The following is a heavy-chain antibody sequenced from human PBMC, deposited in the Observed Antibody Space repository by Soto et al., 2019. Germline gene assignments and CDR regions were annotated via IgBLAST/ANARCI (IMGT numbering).Heavy chain of an antibody. CDR2: IRWNSGSI. CDR3: AKGLVRNYVVGWFDP. CDR1: GFTFDDYA. Sequence: EVQLVESGGGLVQPGRSLRLSCAASGFTFDDYAMHWVRQAPGKGLEWVSGIRWNSGSIGYADSVKGRFTISRDNAKNSLYLQMNSLRAEDTALYCCAKGLVRNYVVGWFDPWGQGTLVTVSS. D-gene: IGHD4-4*01. J-gene: IGHJ5*02. V-gene: IGHV3-9*01.